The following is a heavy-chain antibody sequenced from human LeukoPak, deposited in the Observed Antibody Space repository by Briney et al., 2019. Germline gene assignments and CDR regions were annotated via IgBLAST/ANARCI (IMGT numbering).Heavy chain of an antibody. CDR2: ISYDGSNK. CDR3: ARDNCSGGSCLGAFDI. D-gene: IGHD2-15*01. J-gene: IGHJ3*02. Sequence: GGSLRLSCAASGFTFSNYGMHWVRQAPGKGLEWVAVISYDGSNKYYADSVKGRFTISRDDSKNTLYLQMNSLRAEDTAVYYCARDNCSGGSCLGAFDIWGQGTMVTVSS. V-gene: IGHV3-30*19. CDR1: GFTFSNYG.